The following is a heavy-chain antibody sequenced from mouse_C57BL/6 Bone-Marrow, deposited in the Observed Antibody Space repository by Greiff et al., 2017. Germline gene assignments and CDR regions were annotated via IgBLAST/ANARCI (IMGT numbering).Heavy chain of an antibody. CDR1: GFTFTDYY. D-gene: IGHD1-1*01. CDR3: ARCYYGTLAY. V-gene: IGHV1-36*01. CDR2: VYPYNGGT. Sequence: EVKVVESGPVLVKPGPSVKISCKASGFTFTDYYMHWVKQSHGKSLEWIGLVYPYNGGTSYNQKFKGKATLTVDTSSSTAYMELNSLTSEDSAVYYCARCYYGTLAYWGQGTLVTVSA. J-gene: IGHJ3*01.